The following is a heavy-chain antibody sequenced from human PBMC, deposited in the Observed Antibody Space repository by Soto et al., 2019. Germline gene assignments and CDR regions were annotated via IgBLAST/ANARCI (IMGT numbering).Heavy chain of an antibody. V-gene: IGHV3-7*01. D-gene: IGHD3-10*01. CDR1: GFTFSSFW. Sequence: EEQVVESGGGLVQPGGSLRLSCAASGFTFSSFWMTWVRQAPGKGLEWVANIQQDGSETYFVDSVKGRSTISRDNAKNSLYQQMTGLRAEYTALNSCTRDNQARGGGIIISHHYYYMDVWGKGTTVTVSS. CDR2: IQQDGSET. J-gene: IGHJ6*03. CDR3: TRDNQARGGGIIISHHYYYMDV.